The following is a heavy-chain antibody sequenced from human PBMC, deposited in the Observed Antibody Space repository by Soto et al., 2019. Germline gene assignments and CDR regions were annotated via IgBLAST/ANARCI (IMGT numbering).Heavy chain of an antibody. D-gene: IGHD3-10*01. J-gene: IGHJ4*02. CDR2: ISGSGGST. Sequence: EVQLLESGGGLVQPGGSLRLSCAASGFTFSSYAMSWVRQAPGKGLEWVSAISGSGGSTYHADSVQGRFTISKDNSKNTLYLQMNSLRAEDTVVYYCAKEGRGVTFGACDYWGQGTLVTVSS. V-gene: IGHV3-23*01. CDR1: GFTFSSYA. CDR3: AKEGRGVTFGACDY.